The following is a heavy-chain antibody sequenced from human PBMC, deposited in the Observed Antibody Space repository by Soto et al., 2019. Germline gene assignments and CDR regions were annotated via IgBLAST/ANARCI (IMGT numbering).Heavy chain of an antibody. CDR1: GGSFSGYY. Sequence: SETLSLTCAVYGGSFSGYYWSWIRQPPGKGLEWIGEINHSGSTNYNPSLKSRVTISVDTSKNQFSLKLSSVTAADTAVYYCARGSSSWYGVFYWFDPWGQGTLVTVCS. J-gene: IGHJ5*02. V-gene: IGHV4-34*01. CDR3: ARGSSSWYGVFYWFDP. D-gene: IGHD6-13*01. CDR2: INHSGST.